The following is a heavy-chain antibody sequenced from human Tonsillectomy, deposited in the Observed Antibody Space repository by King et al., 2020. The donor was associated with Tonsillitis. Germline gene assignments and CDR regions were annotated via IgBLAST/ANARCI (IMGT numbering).Heavy chain of an antibody. CDR1: GGTFSSYA. CDR2: IIPIFGTA. V-gene: IGHV1-69*01. D-gene: IGHD2-2*01. Sequence: QLVQSGAEVKKPGSSVKVSCKASGGTFSSYAISWVRQAPGQGLEWMGGIIPIFGTANYAQKFQGRVTITADESTSTAYMELSSLRSEDTAVYYCASGIGPIVVVPAARYYFDYWGQGTLVTVSS. J-gene: IGHJ4*02. CDR3: ASGIGPIVVVPAARYYFDY.